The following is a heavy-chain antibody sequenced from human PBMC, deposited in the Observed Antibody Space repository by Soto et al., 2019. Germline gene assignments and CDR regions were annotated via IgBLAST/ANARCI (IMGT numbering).Heavy chain of an antibody. J-gene: IGHJ5*02. CDR1: GYTFTSYD. Sequence: QVHLVQSGAEVRKPGASVKVSCKASGYTFTSYDINWVRQATGQGLEWMGWMNPNSGNTAYAQKFQGRVTMTRNTSISTAHMELSSLISDHTAVYYCARERTRGFDPWGQGTLVTVSS. CDR3: ARERTRGFDP. V-gene: IGHV1-8*01. CDR2: MNPNSGNT.